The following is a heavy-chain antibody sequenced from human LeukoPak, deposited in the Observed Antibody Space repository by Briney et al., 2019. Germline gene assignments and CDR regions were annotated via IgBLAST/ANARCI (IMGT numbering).Heavy chain of an antibody. Sequence: GASVKVSCKASGYTFTRYDINWVRQASGQGREGMGWMNPNSGNTGYAQKFQGRVTMTRHTSISTAYMELSSLRSEDTAVYYCARVYDYVWGSYRLTPYYYYYMDVWGKGTTVTVSS. CDR1: GYTFTRYD. V-gene: IGHV1-8*01. CDR3: ARVYDYVWGSYRLTPYYYYYMDV. CDR2: MNPNSGNT. J-gene: IGHJ6*03. D-gene: IGHD3-16*02.